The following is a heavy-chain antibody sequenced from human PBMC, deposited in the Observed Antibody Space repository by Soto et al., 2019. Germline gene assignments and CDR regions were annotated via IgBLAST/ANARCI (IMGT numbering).Heavy chain of an antibody. D-gene: IGHD2-15*01. V-gene: IGHV2-5*02. CDR2: IYWDDDK. CDR1: GFSLSTSGVG. CDR3: AHRPPLRWYRD. Sequence: QITLKESGPTLVKPTQTLTLPCPFSGFSLSTSGVGVGWIRQPPGKALEWLALIYWDDDKRYSPSLKSRLTITKDTSKNQVVLTMTNMDPVDTATYYCAHRPPLRWYRDWGQGTLVTVSS. J-gene: IGHJ4*02.